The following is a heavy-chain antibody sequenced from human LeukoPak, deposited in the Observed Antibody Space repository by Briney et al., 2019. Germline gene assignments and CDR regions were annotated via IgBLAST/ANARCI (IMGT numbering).Heavy chain of an antibody. CDR1: RFTFINYA. D-gene: IGHD2-8*02. CDR3: TKAPLMSCTGAFCYPFDS. J-gene: IGHJ4*02. Sequence: PGGSLRLSCAASRFTFINYAMNWVRQAPGKGLEWVSATVGSRPDTYHADSVKGRFTVSRDNSRNTLYLQMNNLRIEDSAVYYCTKAPLMSCTGAFCYPFDSWGQGSLVTVSS. CDR2: TVGSRPDT. V-gene: IGHV3-23*01.